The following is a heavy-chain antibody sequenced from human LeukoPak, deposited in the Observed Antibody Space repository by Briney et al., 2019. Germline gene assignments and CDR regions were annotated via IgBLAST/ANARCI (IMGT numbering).Heavy chain of an antibody. Sequence: SETPSLTCSVSGASISTFHWTWFRQPAGRGLEWIGLIYSSGSTLLNPSLKNRVAMSVDVTKNQLSLKLTSVTAADTAMYFCARKDGDYWGRGTLVTVSS. D-gene: IGHD2/OR15-2a*01. V-gene: IGHV4-4*07. CDR1: GASISTFH. CDR3: ARKDGDY. J-gene: IGHJ4*02. CDR2: IYSSGST.